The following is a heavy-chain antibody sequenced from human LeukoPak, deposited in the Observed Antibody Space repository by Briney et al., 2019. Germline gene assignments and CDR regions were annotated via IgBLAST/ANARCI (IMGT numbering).Heavy chain of an antibody. CDR2: ISGSGGST. CDR3: AKARGRLIDY. J-gene: IGHJ4*02. D-gene: IGHD1-26*01. CDR1: GFTFSSYA. Sequence: GGSLRLSCAASGFTFSSYAMSWVRQAPGKGLEWVSAISGSGGSTCYADSVKGRFTISRDNSKNTLYLQMNSLRAEDTAIYYCAKARGRLIDYWGQGTLVTVSS. V-gene: IGHV3-23*01.